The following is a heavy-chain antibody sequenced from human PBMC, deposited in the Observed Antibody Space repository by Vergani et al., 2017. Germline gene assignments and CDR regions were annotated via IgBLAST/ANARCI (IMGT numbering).Heavy chain of an antibody. Sequence: EVQLLESGGGLVQPGGSLRLSCAASGFTFSSYAMSWVRQAPGKGLEWVSAISGSGGSTYYADSVKGRFTISRDNSKNTLYRQMNSLRAEDTALYYCAKDGSSSSWRARWFDPWGQGTLVIVSS. V-gene: IGHV3-23*01. CDR3: AKDGSSSSWRARWFDP. D-gene: IGHD6-13*01. CDR1: GFTFSSYA. CDR2: ISGSGGST. J-gene: IGHJ5*02.